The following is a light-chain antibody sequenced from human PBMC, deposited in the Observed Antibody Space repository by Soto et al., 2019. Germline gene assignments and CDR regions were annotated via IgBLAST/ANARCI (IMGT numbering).Light chain of an antibody. Sequence: IPFAPSSSSLSASVVARGPITCRASQGISSALAWYQQKPGKAPKLLIYDASSLESGVPSRFSGSGSGTDFTLTISSLQPEDFATYYCQQFNNLITFGQGTRLEIK. CDR3: QQFNNLIT. CDR2: DAS. J-gene: IGKJ5*01. V-gene: IGKV1D-13*01. CDR1: QGISSA.